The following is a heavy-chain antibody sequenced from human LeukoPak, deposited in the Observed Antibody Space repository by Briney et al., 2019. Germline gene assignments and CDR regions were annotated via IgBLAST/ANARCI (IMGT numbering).Heavy chain of an antibody. V-gene: IGHV1-8*01. CDR2: MNPNSGNS. CDR1: GYTFTSYD. Sequence: EASVKVSCKASGYTFTSYDINWVRQATGQGLEWMGWMNPNSGNSGYAQKFQGRVTMTRNTSISTAYMELSSLRSEDTAVYYCARPSRGSSGDFDYWGQGTLVTVSS. J-gene: IGHJ4*02. CDR3: ARPSRGSSGDFDY. D-gene: IGHD6-19*01.